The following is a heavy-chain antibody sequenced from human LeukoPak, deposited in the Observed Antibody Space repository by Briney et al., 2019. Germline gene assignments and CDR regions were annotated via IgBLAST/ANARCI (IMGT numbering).Heavy chain of an antibody. J-gene: IGHJ6*02. D-gene: IGHD4-11*01. V-gene: IGHV1-69*04. CDR2: IIPILGIA. CDR1: GYTFTSYY. Sequence: ASVKVSCKASGYTFTSYYMHWVRQAPGQGLEWMGRIIPILGIANYAQKPQGRVTITADKSTSTAYMELSSLRSEDTAVYYCARGWTTVTTVSWFGHYYYGMDVWGQGTTVTVSS. CDR3: ARGWTTVTTVSWFGHYYYGMDV.